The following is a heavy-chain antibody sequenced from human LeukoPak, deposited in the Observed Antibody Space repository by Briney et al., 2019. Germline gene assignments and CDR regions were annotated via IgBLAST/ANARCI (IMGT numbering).Heavy chain of an antibody. D-gene: IGHD1-1*01. CDR2: ISAYNGNT. Sequence: ASVKVSCKASYYTFTNYGITWVRQAPGQGLEWMGWISAYNGNTFYAQNLQGRVTMTTDTSTSTAYMELRSLRSDDTAVYYCARVLEITNYYYMDVWGKGTTVTVSS. CDR1: YYTFTNYG. V-gene: IGHV1-18*01. J-gene: IGHJ6*03. CDR3: ARVLEITNYYYMDV.